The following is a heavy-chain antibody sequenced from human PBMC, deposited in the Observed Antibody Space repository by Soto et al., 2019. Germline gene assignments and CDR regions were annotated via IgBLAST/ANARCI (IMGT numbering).Heavy chain of an antibody. CDR2: ISTYNGNT. Sequence: GASVKVSCKASGYTFTSNGFTWVRQAPGQGLEWMGWISTYNGNTNYAQKFQGRVTMTTDTSTSTAYMELRSLRSDDTAVYYCALEMATMIDYWGQGTLVTVSS. D-gene: IGHD5-12*01. CDR1: GYTFTSNG. CDR3: ALEMATMIDY. V-gene: IGHV1-18*04. J-gene: IGHJ4*02.